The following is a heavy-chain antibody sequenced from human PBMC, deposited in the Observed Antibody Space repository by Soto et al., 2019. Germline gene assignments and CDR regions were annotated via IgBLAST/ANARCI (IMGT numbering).Heavy chain of an antibody. V-gene: IGHV3-7*01. Sequence: EVQLVESGGGLVQLGGSLRLVCVDYGSTLERHWMAWVRQAPGKGLEWVANIRQDGTEIHYVEAVRGRFIISRDNAKKSVYLQMNSLRVEDSPRYYCATEGDFWRGFYDWFGAWGQGTLVTVSS. CDR3: ATEGDFWRGFYDWFGA. CDR2: IRQDGTEI. J-gene: IGHJ5*02. D-gene: IGHD3-3*01. CDR1: GSTLERHW.